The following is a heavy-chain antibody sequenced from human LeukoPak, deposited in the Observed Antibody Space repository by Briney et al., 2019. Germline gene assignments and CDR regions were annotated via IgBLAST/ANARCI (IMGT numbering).Heavy chain of an antibody. CDR2: IYSNGHI. V-gene: IGHV4-39*01. CDR1: SDSITSSSYL. J-gene: IGHJ4*02. D-gene: IGHD3-10*01. Sequence: SETLSLTCSVSSDSITSSSYLWVWVRQPPGKGLEWIGDIYSNGHISYNPSLKSRAAISVDTSKNQFSPNLSSVTAADTAVYYCARRHYGSGNIDSWGQGTLVTVSS. CDR3: ARRHYGSGNIDS.